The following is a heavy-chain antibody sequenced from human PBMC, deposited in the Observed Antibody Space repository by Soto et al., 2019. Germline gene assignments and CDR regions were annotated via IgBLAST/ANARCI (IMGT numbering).Heavy chain of an antibody. Sequence: SVKVSCKASGGTFSSYAISWVRQAPGQGLEWMGGIIPILGTANYAQKFQGRVTITADESTSTAYMELSSLRSEDTAVYYCARDRPGAFDPWGQGTLVTVSS. CDR2: IIPILGTA. CDR1: GGTFSSYA. V-gene: IGHV1-69*13. D-gene: IGHD3-10*01. CDR3: ARDRPGAFDP. J-gene: IGHJ5*02.